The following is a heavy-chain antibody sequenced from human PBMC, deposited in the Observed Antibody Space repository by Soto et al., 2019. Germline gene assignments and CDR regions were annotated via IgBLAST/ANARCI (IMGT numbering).Heavy chain of an antibody. D-gene: IGHD3-3*01. CDR1: GFTFSSYA. CDR2: ISGSGGST. V-gene: IGHV3-23*01. J-gene: IGHJ4*02. Sequence: GGSLRLSCAASGFTFSSYAMSWVRQAPGKGLEWVSAISGSGGSTYYADSVKGRFTISRDNSKNTLYLQMNSLRAEDTAVYYCAKDQGFGSGCYPFDYWRRRSLVTVSS. CDR3: AKDQGFGSGCYPFDY.